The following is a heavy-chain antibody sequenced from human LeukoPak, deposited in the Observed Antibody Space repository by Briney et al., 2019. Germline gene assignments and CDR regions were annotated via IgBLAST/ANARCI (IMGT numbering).Heavy chain of an antibody. D-gene: IGHD5-12*01. CDR2: FDPEDGET. CDR1: GYTLTELS. Sequence: ASVKVSCKVSGYTLTELSMHWVRQAPGKGLEWMGGFDPEDGETIYAQKFQGRVTMTEDTSTDTAYMELSSLRSEDTAVYYCATIFPITNRHYAFDIWGQGTMVIVSS. J-gene: IGHJ3*02. V-gene: IGHV1-24*01. CDR3: ATIFPITNRHYAFDI.